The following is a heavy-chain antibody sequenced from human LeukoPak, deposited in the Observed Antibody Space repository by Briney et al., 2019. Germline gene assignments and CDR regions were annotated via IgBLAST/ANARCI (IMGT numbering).Heavy chain of an antibody. CDR2: ISWNSGSI. V-gene: IGHV3-9*01. CDR1: GFTFDDYA. J-gene: IGHJ4*02. Sequence: PGGSLRLSCAASGFTFDDYAMHWVRQAPGKGLEWVSGISWNSGSIGYADSVKGRFTISRDNAKNSLYLQMNSLRAEDTALYYCAKGDSSSWYEAPDYWGQGTLVTVSS. D-gene: IGHD6-13*01. CDR3: AKGDSSSWYEAPDY.